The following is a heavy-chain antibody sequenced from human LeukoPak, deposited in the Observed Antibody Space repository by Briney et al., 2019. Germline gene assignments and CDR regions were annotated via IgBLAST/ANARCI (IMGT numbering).Heavy chain of an antibody. V-gene: IGHV3-11*01. CDR1: GFSVSDYY. D-gene: IGHD3-10*01. Sequence: PGGSRRLSCAASGFSVSDYYMNWIRQSPGKGLEWVSHITKKTAIEYADSVKGRFTISRDNANNLLLLQMDSLRPEDTGVYYCARGTYYSGSGPGNWFDPWGHGTLVTVSS. CDR2: ITKKTAI. J-gene: IGHJ5*02. CDR3: ARGTYYSGSGPGNWFDP.